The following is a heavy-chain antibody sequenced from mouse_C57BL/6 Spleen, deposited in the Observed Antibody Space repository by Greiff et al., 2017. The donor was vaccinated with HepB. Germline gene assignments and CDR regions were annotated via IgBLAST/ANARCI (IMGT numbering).Heavy chain of an antibody. CDR3: AGGRYFDY. J-gene: IGHJ2*01. CDR1: GFTFSDYG. V-gene: IGHV5-17*01. Sequence: VQLKESGGGLVKPGGSLKLSCAASGFTFSDYGMHWVRQAPEKGLEWVAYISSGSSTIYYADTVKGRFTISRDNAKNTLFLQMTSLRSEDTAMYYCAGGRYFDYWGQGTTLTVSS. CDR2: ISSGSSTI.